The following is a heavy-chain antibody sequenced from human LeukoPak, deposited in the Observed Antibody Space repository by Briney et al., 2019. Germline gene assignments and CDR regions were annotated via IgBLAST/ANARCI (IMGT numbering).Heavy chain of an antibody. CDR1: GFTFDDYA. D-gene: IGHD6-6*01. Sequence: GRSLRLSCAASGFTFDDYAMHWVRQAPGKGLEWVSGISWNSGSIDYADSVKGRFTISRDNAKNSLYLQMNSLRAEDTALYYCAKDLYSSSTAFDIWGQGTMVTVSS. V-gene: IGHV3-9*01. J-gene: IGHJ3*02. CDR2: ISWNSGSI. CDR3: AKDLYSSSTAFDI.